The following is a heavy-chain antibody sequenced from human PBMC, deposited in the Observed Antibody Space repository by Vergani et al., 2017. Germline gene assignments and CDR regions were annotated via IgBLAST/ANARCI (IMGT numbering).Heavy chain of an antibody. J-gene: IGHJ6*02. CDR3: ARDRELLRFYSDYVMDV. CDR2: IIPIFGTA. V-gene: IGHV1-69*01. Sequence: QVQLVQSGAEVKKSGASVKVSCKASGYTFTSYYMHWVRQAPGQGLEWMGGIIPIFGTANYAQKFQGRVTLTADQSTSTAYMELSSLRSEDTAVYYCARDRELLRFYSDYVMDVWGQGTTVSVS. CDR1: GYTFTSYY. D-gene: IGHD1-26*01.